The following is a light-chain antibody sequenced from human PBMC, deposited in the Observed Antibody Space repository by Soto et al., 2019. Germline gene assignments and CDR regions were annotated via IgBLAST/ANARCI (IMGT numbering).Light chain of an antibody. CDR3: QSYDMRRSAPYA. CDR1: SSNIGAGYG. CDR2: GNS. Sequence: QSVMTQPPSVPGSPGLRVTISCTGSSSNIGAGYGVHWYQHLPGTAPKLLIYGNSNRPSGVPDPFSGSKSGPSASLAITGLQADDEAYYYCQSYDMRRSAPYAFGTATKVTV. V-gene: IGLV1-40*01. J-gene: IGLJ1*01.